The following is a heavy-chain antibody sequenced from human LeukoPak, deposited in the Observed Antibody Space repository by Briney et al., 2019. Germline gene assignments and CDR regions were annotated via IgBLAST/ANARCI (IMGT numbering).Heavy chain of an antibody. D-gene: IGHD3-3*01. CDR1: GYTLTELS. CDR3: ATASGYYNYYYYMDV. V-gene: IGHV1-24*01. Sequence: ASVKISCKVSGYTLTELSMHCVRQTPGKGLEWMGGFDPEDDEAIYAQRFQGRVTMTEDTSTDTAYMELSSLRSEDTAVYYCATASGYYNYYYYMDVWGKGTTVTVSS. CDR2: FDPEDDEA. J-gene: IGHJ6*03.